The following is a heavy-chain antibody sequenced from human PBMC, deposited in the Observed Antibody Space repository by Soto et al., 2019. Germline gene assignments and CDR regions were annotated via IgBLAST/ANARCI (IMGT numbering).Heavy chain of an antibody. CDR1: GFTFSSYA. CDR2: ISGSGGST. D-gene: IGHD3-10*01. CDR3: AKDPQLWFGELLCDY. J-gene: IGHJ4*02. V-gene: IGHV3-23*01. Sequence: EVQLLESEGGLVQPGGSLRLSCAASGFTFSSYAMSWVRQAPGKGLEWVSGISGSGGSTYYAESVKGRFTISRDNSENTLDLQMNSLRAEDSAVYYCAKDPQLWFGELLCDYWGQGTLVTVSS.